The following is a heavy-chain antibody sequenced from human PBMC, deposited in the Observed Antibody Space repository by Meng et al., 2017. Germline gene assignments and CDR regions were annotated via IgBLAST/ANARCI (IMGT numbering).Heavy chain of an antibody. Sequence: EVQLVESGGGLVQPGGSLRLSCAASGFTFSSYWMHWVRQAPGKGLVWVSRINSDGSSTSYADSMKGQFTISRDNAKNTLYLQMNSLRADDTAVYYCAKDLGGDGYSPPGDYWGQGTLVTVSS. CDR3: AKDLGGDGYSPPGDY. CDR1: GFTFSSYW. J-gene: IGHJ4*02. D-gene: IGHD5-24*01. CDR2: INSDGSST. V-gene: IGHV3/OR16-13*01.